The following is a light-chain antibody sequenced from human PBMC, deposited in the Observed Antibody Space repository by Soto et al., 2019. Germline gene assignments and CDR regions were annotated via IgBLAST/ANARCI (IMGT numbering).Light chain of an antibody. V-gene: IGLV1-51*01. J-gene: IGLJ2*01. CDR3: GTWDSSLIAWV. Sequence: QSVLTQPPSVSAAPGQKVTISCSGSSSNIGNNYVSWYQHLPGTAPKLLIYDNNKRPSGIPDRFSGTKSGTSATLGITGLQTGDEADYYCGTWDSSLIAWVFGGGTKLTVL. CDR1: SSNIGNNY. CDR2: DNN.